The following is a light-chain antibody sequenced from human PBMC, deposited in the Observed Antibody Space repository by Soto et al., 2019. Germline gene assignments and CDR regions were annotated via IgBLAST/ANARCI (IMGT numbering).Light chain of an antibody. CDR3: QQYNNWPPLT. Sequence: EIVMTQSPATLSVSPGERATLSCRASQSVSSNLAWYQQKPGQAPRLLIYGTSTRATGIPVRFSGSGSETEVTLTISSLQSEDFAVYYCQQYNNWPPLTFGGGTKVEIK. CDR1: QSVSSN. J-gene: IGKJ4*01. CDR2: GTS. V-gene: IGKV3-15*01.